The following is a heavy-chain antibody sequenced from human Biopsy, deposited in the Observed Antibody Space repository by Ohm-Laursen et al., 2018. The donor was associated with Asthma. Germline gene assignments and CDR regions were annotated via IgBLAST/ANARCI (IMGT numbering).Heavy chain of an antibody. J-gene: IGHJ4*02. D-gene: IGHD2-21*01. CDR1: GFTFRSHA. CDR3: AKDERSYYGSDSKYMQPVPLGD. V-gene: IGHV3-30-3*02. Sequence: SLRLSCTAAGFTFRSHAMHWVRQAPGKGLEWVAVGGSYYDGGLKYYADSVNGRFTVSRDDSENTLYLQMNSLTAEDTAVYHCAKDERSYYGSDSKYMQPVPLGDWGQGTLVIVSA. CDR2: GGSYYDGGLK.